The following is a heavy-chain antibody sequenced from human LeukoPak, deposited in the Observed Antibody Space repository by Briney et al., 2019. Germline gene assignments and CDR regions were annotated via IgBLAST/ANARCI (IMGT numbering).Heavy chain of an antibody. V-gene: IGHV4-31*01. J-gene: IGHJ4*02. CDR3: ARAKYNSGWYLDY. Sequence: RSSETLSLTCTVSGGSISSGDYYWTWIRQHPGKGLEWIGYIHYSGSTYYNPSLKSQLTISVDTSKNQFSLKVSSVTAADTAVYYCARAKYNSGWYLDYWGQGTLVTVSS. CDR2: IHYSGST. CDR1: GGSISSGDYY. D-gene: IGHD6-19*01.